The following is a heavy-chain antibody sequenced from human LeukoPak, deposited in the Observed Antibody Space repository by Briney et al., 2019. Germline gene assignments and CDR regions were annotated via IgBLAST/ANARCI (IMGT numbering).Heavy chain of an antibody. CDR1: GYTFTSYG. J-gene: IGHJ5*02. D-gene: IGHD1-14*01. CDR3: ARDPTDHLQNWFDP. Sequence: ASVKVSCKASGYTFTSYGISWVRQAPGQGLEWMGWISAYNGNTNYAQKLQGRVTMTTDTSTSTAYMELRSLRSDDTAVYYCARDPTDHLQNWFDPWGQGTLVTVSS. V-gene: IGHV1-18*01. CDR2: ISAYNGNT.